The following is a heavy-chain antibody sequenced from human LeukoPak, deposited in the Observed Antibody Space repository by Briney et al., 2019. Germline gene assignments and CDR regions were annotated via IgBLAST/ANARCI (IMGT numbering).Heavy chain of an antibody. CDR1: GFTFRGSA. CDR3: TRRYARYCSGGSCYWRDY. J-gene: IGHJ4*02. D-gene: IGHD2-15*01. CDR2: IRSKANSYAT. Sequence: GGSLKLSCAASGFTFRGSAMHWVRQASGKGLEWVGRIRSKANSYATAYAASVKGRFTISRDDSKNTAYLQMNSLKTEDTAVYYCTRRYARYCSGGSCYWRDYWGQGTLVTVSS. V-gene: IGHV3-73*01.